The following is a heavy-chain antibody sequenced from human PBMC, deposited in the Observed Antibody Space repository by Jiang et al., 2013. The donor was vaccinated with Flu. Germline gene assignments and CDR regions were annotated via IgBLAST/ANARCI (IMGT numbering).Heavy chain of an antibody. V-gene: IGHV4-31*03. Sequence: PGLVKPSQTLSLTCTVSGGSINSGGYYWSWIRQYPGKGLEWIGYIYYSGSTYYNPSLKSRLTISVDTSKNQFSLRLSSVTAADTAVYYCARVMSSWYSFDPWGQGTLVTVSS. CDR3: ARVMSSWYSFDP. CDR2: IYYSGST. CDR1: GGSINSGGYY. J-gene: IGHJ5*02. D-gene: IGHD6-13*01.